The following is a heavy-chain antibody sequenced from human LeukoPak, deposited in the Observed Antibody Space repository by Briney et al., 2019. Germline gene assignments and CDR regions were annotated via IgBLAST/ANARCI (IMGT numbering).Heavy chain of an antibody. CDR2: ISSSSSYI. J-gene: IGHJ4*02. V-gene: IGHV3-21*01. CDR1: GFTFSSYS. Sequence: GGSLRLSCAASGFTFSSYSMNWVRQAPGRGLEWVSSISSSSSYIYYADSVKGRFTISRDNAKNSPYLQMNSLRAEDTAVYYCAIFPSSTVDYWGQGTLVTVSS. D-gene: IGHD2-2*01. CDR3: AIFPSSTVDY.